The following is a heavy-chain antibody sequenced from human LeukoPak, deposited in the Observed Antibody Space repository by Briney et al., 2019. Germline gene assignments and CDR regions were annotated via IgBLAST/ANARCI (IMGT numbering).Heavy chain of an antibody. CDR3: ARAPPGYYDFXXGYLTGYFDY. J-gene: IGHJ4*02. D-gene: IGHD3-3*01. CDR2: INHSGST. CDR1: GGSFSGYY. Sequence: SETLSLTCAVYGGSFSGYYWSWIRQPPGKGLEWIGEINHSGSTYYNPSLKSRVTISVDTSKNQFSLKLSSVTAADTAVYYCARAPPGYYDFXXGYLTGYFDYWGQGTLVTV. V-gene: IGHV4-34*09.